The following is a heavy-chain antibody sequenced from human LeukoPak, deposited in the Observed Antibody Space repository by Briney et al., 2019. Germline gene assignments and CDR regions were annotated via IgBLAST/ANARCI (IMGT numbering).Heavy chain of an antibody. CDR3: AKSGYNRFDY. D-gene: IGHD5-24*01. CDR1: GFTFSSNW. CDR2: INSDGRST. V-gene: IGHV3-74*01. Sequence: PGGSLRLSCAASGFTFSSNWMHWVRQAPGKGLVWVSRINSDGRSTSYADSVKGRFTISRDNAKNTLYLQMNSLRAEDTAVYYCAKSGYNRFDYWGQGILVTVSS. J-gene: IGHJ4*02.